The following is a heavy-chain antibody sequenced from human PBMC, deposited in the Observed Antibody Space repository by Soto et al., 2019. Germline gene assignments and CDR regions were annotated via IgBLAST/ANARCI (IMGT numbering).Heavy chain of an antibody. CDR3: ARFDDSVRFDP. J-gene: IGHJ5*02. V-gene: IGHV4-59*01. CDR1: GGSISSYY. D-gene: IGHD2-15*01. CDR2: IYYSGST. Sequence: SETLSLTCTVSGGSISSYYWSWIRQPPGKGLEWIGYIYYSGSTNYNPSLKSRVTISVDTSKNQFSLKLSSVTAADTALYYCARFDDSVRFDPWGQGTLVTVSS.